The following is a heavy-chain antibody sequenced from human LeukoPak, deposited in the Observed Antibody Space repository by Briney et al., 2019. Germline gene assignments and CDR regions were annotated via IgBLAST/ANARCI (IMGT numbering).Heavy chain of an antibody. Sequence: GRSLRLSCAASGFTFSSYDTHWVRQATGKGLEWVSVIVTAGDIYYPGSVKGRFTISRENAKNSLYLQVNSLRAGDTAVYYCARAGYSSTWYSRYFDLWGRGTLVTVSS. CDR1: GFTFSSYD. V-gene: IGHV3-13*01. CDR2: IVTAGDI. D-gene: IGHD6-13*01. J-gene: IGHJ2*01. CDR3: ARAGYSSTWYSRYFDL.